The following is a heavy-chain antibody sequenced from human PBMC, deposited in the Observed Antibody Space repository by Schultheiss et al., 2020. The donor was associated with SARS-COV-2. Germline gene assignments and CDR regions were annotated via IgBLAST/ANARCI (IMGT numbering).Heavy chain of an antibody. CDR3: ARDTQSGTYYFDY. CDR1: GGSISSGGYS. V-gene: IGHV4-30-4*07. J-gene: IGHJ4*02. Sequence: SQTLSLTCAVSGGSISSGGYSWSWIRQPPGKGLEWIGYIYYSGSTYYNPSLKSRVTISVDTSKNQFSLKLSSVTAADTAVYYCARDTQSGTYYFDYWGQGTLVTVSS. D-gene: IGHD1-14*01. CDR2: IYYSGST.